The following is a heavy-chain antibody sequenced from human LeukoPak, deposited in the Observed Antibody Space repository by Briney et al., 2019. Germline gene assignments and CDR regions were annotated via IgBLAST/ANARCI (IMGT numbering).Heavy chain of an antibody. J-gene: IGHJ4*02. V-gene: IGHV1-2*02. Sequence: ASVKVSCKASGYIFTGYYMHWVRQAPGQGLEWMGWINPNSGDANYAQKFQGRVTMTRDTSISTAYMELSRLRSDDTAVYYCARVRYRLAETYIDYWGQGTLVTVSS. D-gene: IGHD3-16*01. CDR1: GYIFTGYY. CDR3: ARVRYRLAETYIDY. CDR2: INPNSGDA.